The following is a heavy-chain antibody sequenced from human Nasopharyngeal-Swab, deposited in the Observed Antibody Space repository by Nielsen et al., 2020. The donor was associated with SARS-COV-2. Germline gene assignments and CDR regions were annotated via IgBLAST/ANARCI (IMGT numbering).Heavy chain of an antibody. D-gene: IGHD3-22*01. V-gene: IGHV3-15*01. J-gene: IGHJ3*02. CDR2: IKSKTDGGTT. Sequence: VRQAPGKGLEWVGRIKSKTDGGTTDYAAPVKGRFTISRDDSKTTLYLQMNSLRAEDTAVYYCAKDLGVGYYDSSGYYSDAFDIWGQGTMVTVSS. CDR3: AKDLGVGYYDSSGYYSDAFDI.